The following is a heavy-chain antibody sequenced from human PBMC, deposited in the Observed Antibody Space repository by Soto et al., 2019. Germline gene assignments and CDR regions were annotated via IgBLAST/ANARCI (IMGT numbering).Heavy chain of an antibody. Sequence: ASVKVSCKASGYIFINYGISWMRQAPGQGLEWMGWISPHTSNTHYAQSLLGRVTVTRDTSTSTAYMELRGLRSDDTAVYYCARTGGDCTQGVCYDDWGQGTPVTVSS. CDR2: ISPHTSNT. CDR1: GYIFINYG. CDR3: ARTGGDCTQGVCYDD. J-gene: IGHJ4*02. V-gene: IGHV1-18*01. D-gene: IGHD2-8*01.